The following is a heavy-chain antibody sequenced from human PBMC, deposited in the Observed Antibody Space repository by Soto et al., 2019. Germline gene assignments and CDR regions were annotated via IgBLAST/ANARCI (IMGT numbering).Heavy chain of an antibody. CDR2: INPNSGGT. Sequence: ASVKVSCKASGYTFTGYYIHWVRQAPGQGLEWMGWINPNSGGTDFAQKFQGRVTMTRDTSISTAYMELSRLRSDDTAVYYCARVAYSRGWFDPWGQGTLGTVSS. CDR3: ARVAYSRGWFDP. D-gene: IGHD6-13*01. CDR1: GYTFTGYY. V-gene: IGHV1-2*02. J-gene: IGHJ5*02.